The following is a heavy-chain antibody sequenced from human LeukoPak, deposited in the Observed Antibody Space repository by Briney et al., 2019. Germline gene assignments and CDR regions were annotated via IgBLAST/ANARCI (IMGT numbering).Heavy chain of an antibody. J-gene: IGHJ6*02. V-gene: IGHV4-59*08. CDR1: GGSISSYY. Sequence: PSETLSLTCTVSGGSISSYYWSWIRQPPGKGLEWIGYIYYSGSTNYNPSLKSRVTISVDTSKNQFSLKLSSVTAADTAVYYCARQPWYYDFWSGSNYYYGMDVWGQGTTVTVSS. CDR3: ARQPWYYDFWSGSNYYYGMDV. D-gene: IGHD3-3*01. CDR2: IYYSGST.